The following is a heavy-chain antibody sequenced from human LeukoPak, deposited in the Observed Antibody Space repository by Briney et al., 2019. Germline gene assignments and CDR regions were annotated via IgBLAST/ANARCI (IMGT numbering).Heavy chain of an antibody. Sequence: GGSLRLSCAASGFTFYSFDMHWVRQAPGRGLEWVALISYDGTNKYYADSVKGRFTISRDNSKNTLYLHMDSLRAEDTAVYYCARVLTIFGVVISYGAFDIWGQGTVVTVSS. CDR2: ISYDGTNK. CDR1: GFTFYSFD. CDR3: ARVLTIFGVVISYGAFDI. V-gene: IGHV3-30*04. D-gene: IGHD3-3*01. J-gene: IGHJ3*02.